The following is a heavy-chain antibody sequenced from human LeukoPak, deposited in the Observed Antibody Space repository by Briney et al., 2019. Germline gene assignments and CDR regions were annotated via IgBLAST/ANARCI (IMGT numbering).Heavy chain of an antibody. CDR3: ARGARLRLFDY. CDR1: GGSISSYY. V-gene: IGHV4-59*01. CDR2: ISDTGTA. J-gene: IGHJ4*02. Sequence: SETLSLTRTVSGGSISSYYWSWIRQPPGKGLEWIAYISDTGTANYNPSLKSRVTISVDSSKNQFSLKVRSVTAADTAVYYCARGARLRLFDYWGQGTLLTVSS. D-gene: IGHD5-12*01.